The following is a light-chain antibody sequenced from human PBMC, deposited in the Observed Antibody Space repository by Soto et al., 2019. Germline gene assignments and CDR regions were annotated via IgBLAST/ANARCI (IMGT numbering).Light chain of an antibody. J-gene: IGKJ5*01. Sequence: EMVLTQSPGTLSLSPGERATLSCRASQSVTSTSLAWYQQKPGQAPRLLMYGASSRATGTPDRISGGGSGTDFTLTIGRLEPEYFAVYYCQRYVTSSITFGQGTRLEIK. V-gene: IGKV3-20*01. CDR1: QSVTSTS. CDR3: QRYVTSSIT. CDR2: GAS.